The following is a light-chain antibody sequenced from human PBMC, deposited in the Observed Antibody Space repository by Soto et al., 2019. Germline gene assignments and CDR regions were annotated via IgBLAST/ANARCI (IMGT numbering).Light chain of an antibody. V-gene: IGLV1-40*01. CDR1: ISNIGAGYD. CDR2: GNS. Sequence: QSALTQAPYVSGAPGQRCTISCTGSISNIGAGYDVHWYQQLPGTAPKLLIYGNSNRPSGVPDRFSGSKSGTSASLAITGLQAEDEADYYCQSYDSSLSGSTVFGTGTKVTVL. CDR3: QSYDSSLSGSTV. J-gene: IGLJ1*01.